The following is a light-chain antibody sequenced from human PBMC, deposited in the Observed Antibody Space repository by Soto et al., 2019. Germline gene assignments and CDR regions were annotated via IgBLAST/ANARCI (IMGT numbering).Light chain of an antibody. Sequence: EIVLTQSPATLSLSPGERATLSCRASQSVSSYLAWYQPKPGQAPRLLIYDASNRATGIPARFSGSGSGTDFTLTISSLEPEDFAVYFCQQRTSWPPKYTFGRGTKLEIK. CDR3: QQRTSWPPKYT. V-gene: IGKV3-11*01. J-gene: IGKJ2*01. CDR2: DAS. CDR1: QSVSSY.